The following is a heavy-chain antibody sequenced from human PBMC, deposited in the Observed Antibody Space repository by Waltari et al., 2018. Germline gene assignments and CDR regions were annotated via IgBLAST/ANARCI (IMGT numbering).Heavy chain of an antibody. Sequence: QVQLQESGPGLVKPSETLSLTCTVSGGSISSYYWSWIRQPPGKGLEWIGYIYYSGSTNYHPSLKSRVTISVDTSKNQFSLKLSSVTAADTAVYYCARTTGSGRRGWFDPWGQGTLVTVSS. D-gene: IGHD6-19*01. J-gene: IGHJ5*02. CDR2: IYYSGST. CDR3: ARTTGSGRRGWFDP. V-gene: IGHV4-59*01. CDR1: GGSISSYY.